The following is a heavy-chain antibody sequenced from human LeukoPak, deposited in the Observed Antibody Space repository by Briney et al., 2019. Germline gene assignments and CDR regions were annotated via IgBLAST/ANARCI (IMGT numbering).Heavy chain of an antibody. CDR1: GFTFSSYW. Sequence: GGSRRLACAASGFTFSSYWMSWVRQAPGKGLEWVANIKQEGSEKYYVDSVKGRFTISRDNAKNSLYLQMNSLRAEDTAVYYCARDENYGWFDPWGQGTLVTVSS. CDR3: ARDENYGWFDP. D-gene: IGHD1-7*01. V-gene: IGHV3-7*01. J-gene: IGHJ5*02. CDR2: IKQEGSEK.